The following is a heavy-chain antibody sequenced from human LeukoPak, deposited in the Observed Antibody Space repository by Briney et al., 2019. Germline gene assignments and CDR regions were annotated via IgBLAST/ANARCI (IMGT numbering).Heavy chain of an antibody. CDR1: GFTFSSYA. CDR2: ITRGGGT. Sequence: GGSLRHSCAASGFTFSSYAMTWVRQAPGKGLEWVSGITRGGGTYYADSVKGRFTISRDNSKNTLYLQMSSLRAEDTAVYYCVRGITTPDCWGQGTLVTVSS. CDR3: VRGITTPDC. D-gene: IGHD3-3*01. J-gene: IGHJ4*02. V-gene: IGHV3-23*01.